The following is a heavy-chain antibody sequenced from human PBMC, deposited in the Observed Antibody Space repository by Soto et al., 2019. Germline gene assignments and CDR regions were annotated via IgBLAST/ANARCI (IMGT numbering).Heavy chain of an antibody. CDR3: AGVITFGGVLDAFDI. D-gene: IGHD3-16*01. Sequence: GGSLRLSCAASGFTFSSYGMHWVRQAPGKGLEWVAVIWYDGSNKYYADSVKGRFTISRDNSKNTLYLQMNSLRAEDTAVYYCAGVITFGGVLDAFDIWGQGTMVTVSS. V-gene: IGHV3-33*01. J-gene: IGHJ3*02. CDR1: GFTFSSYG. CDR2: IWYDGSNK.